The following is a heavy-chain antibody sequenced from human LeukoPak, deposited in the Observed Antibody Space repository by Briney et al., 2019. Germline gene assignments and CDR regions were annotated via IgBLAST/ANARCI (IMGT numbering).Heavy chain of an antibody. CDR1: GFTFSSYA. V-gene: IGHV4-59*01. CDR3: ASSTGAIPGPSWYFDY. CDR2: IYFTGST. J-gene: IGHJ4*02. Sequence: PGGSLRLSCAASGFTFSSYAMSWVRQAPGKGLEWLGYIYFTGSTNYNPSLESRISISVDTSTKQFSLKLTSVTAADTAMYYCASSTGAIPGPSWYFDYWGLGTLVTVSS. D-gene: IGHD7-27*01.